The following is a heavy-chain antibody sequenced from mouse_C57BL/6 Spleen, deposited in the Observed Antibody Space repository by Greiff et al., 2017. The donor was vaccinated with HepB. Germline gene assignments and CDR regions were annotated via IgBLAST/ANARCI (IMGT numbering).Heavy chain of an antibody. CDR1: GYSFTGYY. CDR2: LNPSTGGT. J-gene: IGHJ4*01. CDR3: SSIYYGNYYYAMDY. V-gene: IGHV1-42*01. Sequence: EVQRVESGPELVKPGASVKISCKASGYSFTGYYMNWVKQSPEKSLEWIGELNPSTGGTTYNQKFKAKATLTVDKSSSTAYMQLKSLTSEDSAVYYCSSIYYGNYYYAMDYWGQGTSVTVSS. D-gene: IGHD2-1*01.